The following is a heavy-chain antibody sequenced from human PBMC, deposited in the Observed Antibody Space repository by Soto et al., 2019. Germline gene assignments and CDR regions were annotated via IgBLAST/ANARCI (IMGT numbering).Heavy chain of an antibody. CDR3: ARERAVSANFFDY. J-gene: IGHJ4*02. Sequence: ASVKVSCKASGYTFTRYAIHWVRQAPGQGLEWMGWINVGSGSSRYSQNFQGRVTITRDTSASTAYMELNSLVFEDTGVYFCARERAVSANFFDYWGQGTLVTVSS. V-gene: IGHV1-3*01. D-gene: IGHD6-19*01. CDR2: INVGSGSS. CDR1: GYTFTRYA.